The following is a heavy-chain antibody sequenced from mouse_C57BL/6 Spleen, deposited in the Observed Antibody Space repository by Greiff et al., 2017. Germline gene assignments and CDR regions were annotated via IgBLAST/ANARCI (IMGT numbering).Heavy chain of an antibody. CDR1: GFTFSSYT. CDR2: ISGGGGNT. D-gene: IGHD1-1*01. CDR3: ARADYYGSSYGYAIGY. Sequence: EVQLVESGGGLVKPGGSLKLSCAASGFTFSSYTMSWVRQTPEKRLEWVATISGGGGNTYYPDSVKGRFTISRDNAKNTLYLQMSSLRSEDTALYYCARADYYGSSYGYAIGYWGQGTSVTVSS. V-gene: IGHV5-9*01. J-gene: IGHJ4*01.